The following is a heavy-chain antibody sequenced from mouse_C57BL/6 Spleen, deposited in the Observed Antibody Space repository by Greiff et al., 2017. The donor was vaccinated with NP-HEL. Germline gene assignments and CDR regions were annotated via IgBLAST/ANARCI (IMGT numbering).Heavy chain of an antibody. J-gene: IGHJ3*01. CDR3: ATYDSNYPLAY. D-gene: IGHD2-5*01. CDR2: INPGSGGT. CDR1: GYAFTNYL. V-gene: IGHV1-54*01. Sequence: VQLQQSGAELVRPGTSVKVSCKASGYAFTNYLIEWVKQRPGQGLEWIGVINPGSGGTNYNEKFKGTATLTADKSSSTAYMQLSSLTSEDSAVYFCATYDSNYPLAYWGQGTLVTVSA.